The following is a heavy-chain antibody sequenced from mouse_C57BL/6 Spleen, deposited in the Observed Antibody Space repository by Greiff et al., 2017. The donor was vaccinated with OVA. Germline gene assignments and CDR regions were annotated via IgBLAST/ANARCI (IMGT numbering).Heavy chain of an antibody. Sequence: EVMLVESGGGLVQSGRSLRLSCATSGFTFSDFYMEWVRHAPGKGLEWIAASRNKANDYTTEYSASVKGRFIVSRDTSQSILYLQLNALRAEDTAIYYCARDAYGDNYAMDYWGQGTSVTVSS. CDR1: GFTFSDFY. V-gene: IGHV7-1*01. CDR2: SRNKANDYTT. D-gene: IGHD1-1*01. CDR3: ARDAYGDNYAMDY. J-gene: IGHJ4*01.